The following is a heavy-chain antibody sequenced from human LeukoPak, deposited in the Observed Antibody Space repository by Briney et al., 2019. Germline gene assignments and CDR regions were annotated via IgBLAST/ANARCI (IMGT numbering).Heavy chain of an antibody. V-gene: IGHV1-69*04. Sequence: SVKVSCKASGGTFSSYAISWVRQAPGQGLEWMGRIIPILGIANYAQKFQGRVTITADKSTSTAYMELSSLRSEDTAVYYCARELYYDILTGPPSRFDPWGQGTLVTVSS. J-gene: IGHJ5*02. CDR3: ARELYYDILTGPPSRFDP. CDR1: GGTFSSYA. D-gene: IGHD3-9*01. CDR2: IIPILGIA.